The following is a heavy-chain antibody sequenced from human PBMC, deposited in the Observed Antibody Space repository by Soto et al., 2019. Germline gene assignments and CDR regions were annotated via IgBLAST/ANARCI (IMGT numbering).Heavy chain of an antibody. D-gene: IGHD3-3*01. CDR2: MNPNSGNT. J-gene: IGHJ6*02. Sequence: ASVKVSCKASGYTFTSYDINWVRQATGQGLEWKGWMNPNSGNTGYAQKFQGRVTMTRNTSISTAYMELSSLRSEDTAVYYCARDAIFGVGKYYYYGMDVWGQGTTVTVSS. CDR1: GYTFTSYD. V-gene: IGHV1-8*01. CDR3: ARDAIFGVGKYYYYGMDV.